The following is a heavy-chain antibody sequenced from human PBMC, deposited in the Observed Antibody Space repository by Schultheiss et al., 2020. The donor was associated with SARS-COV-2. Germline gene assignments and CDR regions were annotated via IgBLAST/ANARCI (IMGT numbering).Heavy chain of an antibody. D-gene: IGHD6-13*01. V-gene: IGHV4-59*12. J-gene: IGHJ6*02. CDR3: ARTQQYHGMDV. Sequence: SETLSLTCTVSGGSISSYYWSWIRQPPGKGLEWIGYIYYSGSTYYNPSLKSRVTISVDRSKNQFSLKLSSVTAADTAVYYCARTQQYHGMDVWGQGTTVTVSS. CDR1: GGSISSYY. CDR2: IYYSGST.